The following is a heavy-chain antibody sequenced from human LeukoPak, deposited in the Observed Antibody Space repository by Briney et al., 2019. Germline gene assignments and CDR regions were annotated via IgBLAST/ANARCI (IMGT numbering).Heavy chain of an antibody. CDR3: AKDGELCSSTSCYGGFDY. J-gene: IGHJ4*02. D-gene: IGHD2-2*01. CDR1: GFTFSSYS. CDR2: ISSSSSYI. Sequence: GGSLRLSCAASGFTFSSYSMNWVRQAPGKGLEWVSSISSSSSYIYYADSAKGRFTISRDNAKNTLYMQMKSIRAEATAVYYCAKDGELCSSTSCYGGFDYWGQGTLVTVSS. V-gene: IGHV3-21*01.